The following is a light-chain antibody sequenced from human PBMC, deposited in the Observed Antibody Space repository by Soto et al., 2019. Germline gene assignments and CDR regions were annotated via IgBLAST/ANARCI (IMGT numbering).Light chain of an antibody. V-gene: IGKV1-5*01. CDR1: QSISSW. CDR3: HQYNNSPQT. Sequence: DIQMTQSPSTLSAFVGDRVTITCRDSQSISSWLAWYQQKQGKAPKLPIYDASSLASGVQSRFSGSGSGTDFTLTISSLQSEDFAVYYCHQYNNSPQTFGQGTKVDIK. J-gene: IGKJ1*01. CDR2: DAS.